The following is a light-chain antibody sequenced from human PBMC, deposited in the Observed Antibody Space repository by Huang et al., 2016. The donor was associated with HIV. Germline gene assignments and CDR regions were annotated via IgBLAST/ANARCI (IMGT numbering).Light chain of an antibody. V-gene: IGKV4-1*01. Sequence: DIEMTQSPDSLTVSLGARAIINCKSSQAVLKNSNKKNYLAWYQQRPGQPPKVLIYWASSRESGVPDRFSGSGSGTDFKLTISSLQPEDLAVYYCQQYYSPPYTFGQGTRLEI. CDR2: WAS. CDR1: QAVLKNSNKKNY. J-gene: IGKJ2*01. CDR3: QQYYSPPYT.